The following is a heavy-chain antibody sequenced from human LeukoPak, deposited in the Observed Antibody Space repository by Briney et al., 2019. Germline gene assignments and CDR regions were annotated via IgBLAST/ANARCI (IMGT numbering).Heavy chain of an antibody. D-gene: IGHD2-2*01. CDR2: ISSSSSYL. J-gene: IGHJ4*02. V-gene: IGHV3-21*01. Sequence: PGGSLRLSCAASGFTFSSYSMNWVRQAPGKGLEWVSSISSSSSYLYYADSVKGRFTISRDNAKNSLYLQMNSLRAEDTAVYYCARDSGVVPAAEIDYWGQGTLVTVSS. CDR3: ARDSGVVPAAEIDY. CDR1: GFTFSSYS.